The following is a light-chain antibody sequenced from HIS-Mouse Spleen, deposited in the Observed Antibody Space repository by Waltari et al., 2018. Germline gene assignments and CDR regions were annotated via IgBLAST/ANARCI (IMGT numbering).Light chain of an antibody. J-gene: IGLJ3*02. V-gene: IGLV2-11*01. CDR1: SSDVGGYNH. CDR2: DVS. CDR3: CSYAGSYTWV. Sequence: QSALTQPRSVSGSPGPSVTISCTGTSSDVGGYNHVPWYQQHPGKAPQLMIYDVSKRPSGVPDRFSGSKSGNTASLTISGLQAEDEADYYCCSYAGSYTWVFGGGTKLTVL.